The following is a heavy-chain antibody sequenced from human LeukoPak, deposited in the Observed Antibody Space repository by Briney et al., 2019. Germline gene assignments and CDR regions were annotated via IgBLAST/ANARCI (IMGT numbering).Heavy chain of an antibody. D-gene: IGHD3-3*01. J-gene: IGHJ4*02. V-gene: IGHV1-2*02. CDR2: INPNSGGT. Sequence: ASVKVSCKASGYTFTGYYMHWVRQAPGQGLEWMGWINPNSGGTKYAQKFQGRVTITADTSTDTAYMELSSLRSEDTAVYYCATDITIFGVVMDPFDYWGQGTLVTVSS. CDR1: GYTFTGYY. CDR3: ATDITIFGVVMDPFDY.